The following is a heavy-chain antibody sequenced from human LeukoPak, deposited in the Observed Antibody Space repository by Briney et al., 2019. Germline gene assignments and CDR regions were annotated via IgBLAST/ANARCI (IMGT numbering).Heavy chain of an antibody. D-gene: IGHD3-22*01. V-gene: IGHV4-39*01. Sequence: SETLSLTCTVSGGSISSSSYNWGWIRQPPGKGLEWIGSIYYSGSTYYNPSLKSRVTISVDTSKNQFTLKLSSVTAADTPVYYCARQDYYDSSGYQIHNWFDPWGQGTLVTVSS. CDR2: IYYSGST. J-gene: IGHJ5*02. CDR1: GGSISSSSYN. CDR3: ARQDYYDSSGYQIHNWFDP.